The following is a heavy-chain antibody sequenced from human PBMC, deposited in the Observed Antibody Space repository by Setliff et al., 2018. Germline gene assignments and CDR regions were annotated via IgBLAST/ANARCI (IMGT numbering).Heavy chain of an antibody. CDR2: INTKTGHP. V-gene: IGHV7-4-1*02. CDR3: ARDGGNGVDY. CDR1: GYTLNNYA. Sequence: ASVKVSCKASGYTLNNYAMNWVRQAPGQGFEWMGWINTKTGHPTYAKDFTGRLVFSLDTSVNTAFVQISSLKAEDTAVYYCARDGGNGVDYWGQGTLVTVSS. D-gene: IGHD3-16*01. J-gene: IGHJ4*02.